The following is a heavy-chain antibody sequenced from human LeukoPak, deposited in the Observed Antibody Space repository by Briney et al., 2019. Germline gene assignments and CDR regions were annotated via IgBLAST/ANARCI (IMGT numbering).Heavy chain of an antibody. J-gene: IGHJ4*02. V-gene: IGHV1-18*01. CDR3: ARPQEEDGYNYNWAFDY. D-gene: IGHD5-24*01. CDR1: GYTFTSYG. Sequence: ASVKVSCKASGYTFTSYGINWVRQAPGQGLEWMGWISAYNGNTNYAQELQGRVTMTTDTSTTTAYMELRSLRSDGTAVYYCARPQEEDGYNYNWAFDYWGQGTLVTVSS. CDR2: ISAYNGNT.